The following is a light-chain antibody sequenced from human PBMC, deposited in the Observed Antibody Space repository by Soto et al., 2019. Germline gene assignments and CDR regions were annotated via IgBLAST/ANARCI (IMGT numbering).Light chain of an antibody. J-gene: IGKJ1*01. CDR2: GAA. V-gene: IGKV3-15*01. CDR3: QQYHQWPA. CDR1: QSVFSS. Sequence: EIVMTQSPATLSVSPGERATLSCRASQSVFSSLAWYQQKPGQAPRLLIYGAATRATGTPARFSGGGSGTEFTLTISSLQSEDFAVYYCQQYHQWPAFGRGTKVDIK.